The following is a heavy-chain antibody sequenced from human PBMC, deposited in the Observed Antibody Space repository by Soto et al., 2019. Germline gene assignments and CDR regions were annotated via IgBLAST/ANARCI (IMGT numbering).Heavy chain of an antibody. CDR2: LNGGTGQT. Sequence: ASVKVSCKASGYTFSTYAIHWVRQAPGQSLEWMGWLNGGTGQTRYSQRFQDRVTITRDTSASTAYMEVSSLRPEDTAVYYCARGKGMEENYYYYGMDIWGQGTTVTVSS. CDR3: ARGKGMEENYYYYGMDI. V-gene: IGHV1-3*01. J-gene: IGHJ6*02. CDR1: GYTFSTYA. D-gene: IGHD1-1*01.